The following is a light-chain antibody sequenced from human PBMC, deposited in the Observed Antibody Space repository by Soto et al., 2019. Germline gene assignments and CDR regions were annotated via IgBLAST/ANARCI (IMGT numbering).Light chain of an antibody. CDR2: SDN. J-gene: IGLJ1*01. Sequence: QSVLTQPPSASGAPGQRVPISCSGSSPNIGSNTASWYQQLPGAAPKLLIYSDNQRPSGVPDRFSGSKSDTSASLAISGLQSEDEADYYCEAWDDSLNGYGFGTGTKLTVL. CDR1: SPNIGSNT. CDR3: EAWDDSLNGYG. V-gene: IGLV1-44*01.